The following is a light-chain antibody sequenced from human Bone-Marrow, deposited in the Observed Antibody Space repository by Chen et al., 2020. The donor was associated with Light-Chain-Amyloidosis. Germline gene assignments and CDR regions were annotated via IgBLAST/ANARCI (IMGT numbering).Light chain of an antibody. CDR3: AAWDDSLKGWV. J-gene: IGLJ3*02. V-gene: IGLV1-44*01. Sequence: QSVLTQPPSASGTPGQRVTISCSGSSSNIGINTVNWYQQVPGTAPKLLIYINDRRPSGVPDRFSGSRSCTSASLAIRGLQAEDEADYYCAAWDDSLKGWVFGGGTKLTVL. CDR2: IND. CDR1: SSNIGINT.